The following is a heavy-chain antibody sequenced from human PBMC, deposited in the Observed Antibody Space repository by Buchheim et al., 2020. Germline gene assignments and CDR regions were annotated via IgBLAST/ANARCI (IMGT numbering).Heavy chain of an antibody. J-gene: IGHJ4*02. CDR1: GFTFRSHA. V-gene: IGHV3-23*01. D-gene: IGHD2-15*01. CDR3: AKDIVVVRSAGFFVD. Sequence: EVKLLESGGGLIQRGGSLRLSCAAAGFTFRSHAMSWVRQAPGKGLEWVSAISGGGGDTYYADSVKGRFPISRDNSKNTLYLQMHSLRDEDTAVYFCAKDIVVVRSAGFFVDWGQGAL. CDR2: ISGGGGDT.